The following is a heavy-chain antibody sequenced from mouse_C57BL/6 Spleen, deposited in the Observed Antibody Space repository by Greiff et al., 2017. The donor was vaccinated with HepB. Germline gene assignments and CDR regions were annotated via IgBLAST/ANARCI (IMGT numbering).Heavy chain of an antibody. Sequence: VKLQQSGAELARPGASVKLSCKASGYTFTSYGISWVKQRTGQGLEWIGEIYPRSGNTYYNEKFKGKATLTADKSSSTAYMELRSLTSEDSAVYFCAYYYGSSPFAYWGQGTLVTVSA. J-gene: IGHJ3*01. D-gene: IGHD1-1*01. CDR2: IYPRSGNT. V-gene: IGHV1-81*01. CDR3: AYYYGSSPFAY. CDR1: GYTFTSYG.